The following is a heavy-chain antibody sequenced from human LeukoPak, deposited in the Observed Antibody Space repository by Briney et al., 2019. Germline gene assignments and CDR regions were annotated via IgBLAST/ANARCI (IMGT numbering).Heavy chain of an antibody. CDR2: IIPILGIA. D-gene: IGHD4-23*01. Sequence: ASVEVSCKASGGTFSSYAISWVRQAPGQGLEWMGRIIPILGIANYAQKFQGRVTITADKSTSTAYMELSSLRSGDTAVYYCAGQSDYGGNSDYWGQGTLVTVSS. J-gene: IGHJ4*02. V-gene: IGHV1-69*04. CDR3: AGQSDYGGNSDY. CDR1: GGTFSSYA.